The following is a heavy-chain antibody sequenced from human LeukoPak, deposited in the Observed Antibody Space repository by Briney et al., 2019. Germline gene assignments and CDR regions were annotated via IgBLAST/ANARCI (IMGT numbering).Heavy chain of an antibody. V-gene: IGHV4-61*01. Sequence: SETLSLTCTVSGGSISSSSYYWSWIRQPPGKGLEWSGYIYYSGSTNYNPSLKSRVTISVDTSKNQFSLKLSSVTAADTAVYYCARVRDYYDSSGYYPTLDYWGQGTLVTVSS. CDR3: ARVRDYYDSSGYYPTLDY. CDR2: IYYSGST. CDR1: GGSISSSSYY. D-gene: IGHD3-22*01. J-gene: IGHJ4*02.